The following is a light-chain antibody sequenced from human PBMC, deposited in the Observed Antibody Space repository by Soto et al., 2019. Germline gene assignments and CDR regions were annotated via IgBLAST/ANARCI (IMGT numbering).Light chain of an antibody. CDR2: VAS. CDR3: QQFNNWPHT. Sequence: EIVLTQSPATLSVSPGERATLSCRASQSVNQKLGWYQQKPGQAPRLLIYVASYRATGIPARFSGSGSGTEYTLTIGNLQAEDFAVYYCQQFNNWPHTFGQGTRLEI. CDR1: QSVNQK. J-gene: IGKJ5*01. V-gene: IGKV3-15*01.